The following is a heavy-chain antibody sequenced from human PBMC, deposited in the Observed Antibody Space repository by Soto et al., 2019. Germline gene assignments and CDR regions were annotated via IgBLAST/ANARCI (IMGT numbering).Heavy chain of an antibody. J-gene: IGHJ6*03. V-gene: IGHV4-34*01. Sequence: SETLSLTCAVYGGSFSGYYWSWIRQPPGKGLEWIGEINHSGSTNYNPSLKSRVTISVDTSKNQFSLKLSSVTAADTAVYYCARHITIFGVVRYMDVWGKGTTVTVSS. CDR1: GGSFSGYY. CDR3: ARHITIFGVVRYMDV. D-gene: IGHD3-3*01. CDR2: INHSGST.